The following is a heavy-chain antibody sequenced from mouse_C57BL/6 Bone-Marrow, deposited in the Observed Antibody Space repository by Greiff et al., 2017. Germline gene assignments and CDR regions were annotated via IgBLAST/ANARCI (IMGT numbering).Heavy chain of an antibody. D-gene: IGHD1-1*01. CDR3: ARLEFDGSSGDWYVDV. J-gene: IGHJ1*03. V-gene: IGHV1-85*01. Sequence: VKLQESGPELVKPGASVKLSCKASGYTFTSYDINWVKQRPGQGLEWIGWIYPRDGSTKYNEKFKGKATLTVDTSSSTAYMELHSLTSEDSAVYFCARLEFDGSSGDWYVDVWGTGTTVTGSS. CDR1: GYTFTSYD. CDR2: IYPRDGST.